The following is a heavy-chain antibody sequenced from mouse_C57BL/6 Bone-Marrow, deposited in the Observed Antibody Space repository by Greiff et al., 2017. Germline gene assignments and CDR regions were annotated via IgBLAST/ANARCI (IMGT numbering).Heavy chain of an antibody. CDR2: IDPSDSYT. CDR3: ARRRYYGFAY. J-gene: IGHJ3*01. D-gene: IGHD1-1*01. V-gene: IGHV1-69*01. Sequence: VQLQQSGAELVMPGASVKLSCKASGYTFTSYWMHWVKQRPGQGLEWIGEIDPSDSYTNYNQKFKGKSTLTVDKSSSTAYMQLRSLTSEDSAVYYCARRRYYGFAYWGQGTLVTVSA. CDR1: GYTFTSYW.